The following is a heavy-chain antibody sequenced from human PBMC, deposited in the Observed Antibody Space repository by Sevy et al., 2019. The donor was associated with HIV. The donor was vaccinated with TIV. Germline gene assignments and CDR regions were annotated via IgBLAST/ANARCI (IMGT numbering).Heavy chain of an antibody. D-gene: IGHD6-13*01. CDR2: IGLSGDT. V-gene: IGHV3-13*01. J-gene: IGHJ3*01. Sequence: GGSLRLSCAATAFTFSSYDMHWVRQVAGKGLEWVSSIGLSGDTYFAGSVKGRFTISRDNVKNYLYLQMSSLRAGDTAVYYCARETAADAFDVWAQGTFVTVSS. CDR1: AFTFSSYD. CDR3: ARETAADAFDV.